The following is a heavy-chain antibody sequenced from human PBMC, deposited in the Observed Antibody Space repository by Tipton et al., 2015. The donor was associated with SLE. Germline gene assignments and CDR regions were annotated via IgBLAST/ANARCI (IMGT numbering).Heavy chain of an antibody. CDR1: GGSISSGGHY. CDR3: ARLESNWHFDV. CDR2: IYFSGRT. D-gene: IGHD2/OR15-2a*01. V-gene: IGHV4-31*03. Sequence: TLSLTCTVSGGSISSGGHYWTWIRQHPGKGLEFIAFIYFSGRTYYSPSLKSRVTISVDTSENQFSLKLSSVTAADTAVYYCARLESNWHFDVWGRGTLVTVS. J-gene: IGHJ2*01.